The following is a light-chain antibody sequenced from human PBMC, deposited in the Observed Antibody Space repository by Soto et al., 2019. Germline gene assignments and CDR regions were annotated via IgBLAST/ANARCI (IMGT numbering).Light chain of an antibody. V-gene: IGKV4-1*01. J-gene: IGKJ5*01. CDR3: QQYHSTPIT. CDR2: WAS. Sequence: IVMTQAPDSLAVSLGERATINCKSSQSVLYSSNNKNYLAWYQQKPGQPPKLLIYWASTRQSGVPERFSGSGSGTDFTLTITSLQAGDVAVYYCQQYHSTPITFGQGTRLGIK. CDR1: QSVLYSSNNKNY.